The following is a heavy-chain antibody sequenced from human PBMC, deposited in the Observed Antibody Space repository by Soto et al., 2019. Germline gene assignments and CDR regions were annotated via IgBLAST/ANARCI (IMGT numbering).Heavy chain of an antibody. Sequence: QVQLQESGPGLVKPSQTLSLTCTVSGGSISSGGYYWSWIRQHPGKGLEWIGYIYYSGSTYYNPSLKTRVTIPEDTSKNQFSLKLSSVTAADTAVYFRARQCWGGSGRENWFDPWGQGTLVTVSS. J-gene: IGHJ5*02. CDR3: ARQCWGGSGRENWFDP. D-gene: IGHD3-10*01. CDR1: GGSISSGGYY. V-gene: IGHV4-31*03. CDR2: IYYSGST.